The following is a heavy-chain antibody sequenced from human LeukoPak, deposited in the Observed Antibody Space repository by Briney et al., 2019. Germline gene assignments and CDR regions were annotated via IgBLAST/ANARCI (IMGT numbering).Heavy chain of an antibody. D-gene: IGHD6-13*01. Sequence: GGSLRLSCAASGFTFSSYSMNWVRQAPGKGLEWVSSISSSSSYIYYADSVKGRFTISRDNAKNSLYLQMNSLRAEDTAVYYCARAGAAAVWRTAWYFDYWGQGTLVTVSS. CDR3: ARAGAAAVWRTAWYFDY. J-gene: IGHJ4*02. CDR2: ISSSSSYI. CDR1: GFTFSSYS. V-gene: IGHV3-21*01.